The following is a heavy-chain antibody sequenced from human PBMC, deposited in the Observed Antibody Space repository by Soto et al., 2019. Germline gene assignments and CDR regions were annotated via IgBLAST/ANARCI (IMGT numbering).Heavy chain of an antibody. Sequence: VQLVESGGVVVQPGGSLRLSCAASGFTFDDYTMHWVRQAPGKGLEWVSLISWDGGSTYYADSVKGRFTISRDNSKNSLYLQMNSLRTEDTALYYCAKVKVRGVIAPYYFDYWGQGTLVTVSS. CDR2: ISWDGGST. CDR1: GFTFDDYT. V-gene: IGHV3-43*01. J-gene: IGHJ4*02. CDR3: AKVKVRGVIAPYYFDY. D-gene: IGHD3-10*01.